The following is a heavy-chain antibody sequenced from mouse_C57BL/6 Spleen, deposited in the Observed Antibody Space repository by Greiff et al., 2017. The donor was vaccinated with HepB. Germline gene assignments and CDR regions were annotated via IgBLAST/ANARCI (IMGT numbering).Heavy chain of an antibody. J-gene: IGHJ3*01. D-gene: IGHD2-5*01. V-gene: IGHV1-52*01. CDR3: ARETYYSNWGFAY. CDR2: IDPSDSET. Sequence: QVQLQQPGAELVRPGSSVKLSCKASGYTFTSYWMHWVKQRPIQGLEWIGNIDPSDSETHYNQKFKDKATLTVDKSSSTAYMQLSSLTSEDSAVYYCARETYYSNWGFAYWGQGTLVTVSA. CDR1: GYTFTSYW.